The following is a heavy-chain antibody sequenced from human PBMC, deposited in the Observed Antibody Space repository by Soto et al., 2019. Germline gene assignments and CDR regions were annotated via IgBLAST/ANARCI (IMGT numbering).Heavy chain of an antibody. D-gene: IGHD6-19*01. Sequence: PSETLSLTCTVSGGSISRYYWSWSLQPPWKGLEWIGYIYYSGSTNYNPSLKSRVTISVDTSKNQFSLKLSSVTAADTAVYYCARVLGSSGWYLDAFDIWGQGTMVTVSS. CDR1: GGSISRYY. CDR2: IYYSGST. J-gene: IGHJ3*02. CDR3: ARVLGSSGWYLDAFDI. V-gene: IGHV4-59*01.